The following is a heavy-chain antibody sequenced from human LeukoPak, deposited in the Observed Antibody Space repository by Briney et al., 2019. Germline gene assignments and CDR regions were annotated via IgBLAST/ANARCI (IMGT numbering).Heavy chain of an antibody. CDR3: ARKTMIVVVNWFDP. J-gene: IGHJ5*02. Sequence: SETLSLTCAVYGGSFSGYYWSWIRQPPGKGLEWIGEINHSGSTNYNPSLKSRVTISVDTSKNQFSLKLSSVTAADTAVYYCARKTMIVVVNWFDPWGQGTPVTVSS. V-gene: IGHV4-34*01. CDR1: GGSFSGYY. CDR2: INHSGST. D-gene: IGHD3-22*01.